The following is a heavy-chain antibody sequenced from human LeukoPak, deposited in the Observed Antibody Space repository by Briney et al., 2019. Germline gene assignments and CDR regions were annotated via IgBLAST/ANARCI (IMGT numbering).Heavy chain of an antibody. D-gene: IGHD2-2*02. Sequence: ASVKVSCKASGYTFTGYYMHWVRQAPGQGLEWKGWINPNSGGTNYAQKFQGRVTMTRDTSISTAYMELSRLRSDDTAVYYCARVGGLLVVPAAIPDYWGQGTLVTVSS. CDR2: INPNSGGT. J-gene: IGHJ4*02. CDR3: ARVGGLLVVPAAIPDY. V-gene: IGHV1-2*02. CDR1: GYTFTGYY.